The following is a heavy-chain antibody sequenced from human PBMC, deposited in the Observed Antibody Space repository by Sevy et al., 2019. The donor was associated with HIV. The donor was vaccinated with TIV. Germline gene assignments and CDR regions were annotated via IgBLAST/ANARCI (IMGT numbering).Heavy chain of an antibody. Sequence: GGSLRLSCAASGFTFSSYAMSWVRQAPGKGLEWVSAISGSGGSTYYADSVKGRFTISRDNSKNKLYLQMNSLRAEDTAVYYCAKVTYYYDSSGYYKGIFDYWGQGTLVTVSS. CDR3: AKVTYYYDSSGYYKGIFDY. CDR1: GFTFSSYA. V-gene: IGHV3-23*01. CDR2: ISGSGGST. D-gene: IGHD3-22*01. J-gene: IGHJ4*02.